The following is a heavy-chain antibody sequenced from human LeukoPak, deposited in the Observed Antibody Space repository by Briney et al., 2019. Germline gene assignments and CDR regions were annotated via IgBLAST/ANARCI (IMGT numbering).Heavy chain of an antibody. CDR2: IKSKTDGGTT. J-gene: IGHJ4*02. Sequence: GGSLRLSCAASGFTFSNAWMSWVRQAPGKGLEWVGRIKSKTDGGTTDYAAPVKGRFTISRDDSKNTLYLQMNSLKTEDTAVYYCSGVYYDFWSGYSPYYFDYWGQGTLVTVSS. CDR3: SGVYYDFWSGYSPYYFDY. CDR1: GFTFSNAW. D-gene: IGHD3-3*01. V-gene: IGHV3-15*01.